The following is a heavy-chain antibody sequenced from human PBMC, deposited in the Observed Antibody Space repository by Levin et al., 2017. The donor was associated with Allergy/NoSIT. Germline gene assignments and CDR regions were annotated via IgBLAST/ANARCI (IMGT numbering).Heavy chain of an antibody. CDR2: ISYDGSNK. J-gene: IGHJ4*02. Sequence: PGGSLRLSCAASGFTFSSYGMHWVRQAPGKGLEWVAVISYDGSNKYYADSVKGRFTISRDNSKNTLYLQMNSLRAEDTAVYYCATETGYDILTGYYNDYWGQGTLVTVSS. D-gene: IGHD3-9*01. CDR1: GFTFSSYG. V-gene: IGHV3-30*03. CDR3: ATETGYDILTGYYNDY.